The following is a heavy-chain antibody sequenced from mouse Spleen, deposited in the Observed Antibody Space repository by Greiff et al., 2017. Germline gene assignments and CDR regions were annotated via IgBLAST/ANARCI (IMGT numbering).Heavy chain of an antibody. J-gene: IGHJ4*01. D-gene: IGHD2-5*01. CDR1: GYSITSGYY. CDR2: ISYDGSN. CDR3: ARESNYVNYAMDY. V-gene: IGHV3-6*01. Sequence: ESGPGLVKPSQSLSLTCSVTGYSITSGYYWNWIRQFPGNKLEWMGYISYDGSNNYNPSLKNRISITRDTSKNQFFLKLNSVTTEDTATYYCARESNYVNYAMDYWGQGTSVTVSS.